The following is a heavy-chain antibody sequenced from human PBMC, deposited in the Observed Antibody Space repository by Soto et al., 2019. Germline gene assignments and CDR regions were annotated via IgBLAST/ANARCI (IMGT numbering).Heavy chain of an antibody. CDR1: GFTFDDYA. CDR2: ISWNSGSI. Sequence: PGGSLRLSCAASGFTFDDYAMHWVRQAPGKGLEWVSGISWNSGSIGYADSVKGRFTISRDNAKNSLYLQMDSLRAEDTALYYCAKDTIGLVEVAAAGAGFDYWGQGTLVTVSS. V-gene: IGHV3-9*01. D-gene: IGHD6-13*01. J-gene: IGHJ4*02. CDR3: AKDTIGLVEVAAAGAGFDY.